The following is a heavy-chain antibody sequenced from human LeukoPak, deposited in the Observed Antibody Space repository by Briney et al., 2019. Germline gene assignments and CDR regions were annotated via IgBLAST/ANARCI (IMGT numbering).Heavy chain of an antibody. CDR2: IKQDGSEK. V-gene: IGHV3-7*01. D-gene: IGHD3-3*01. CDR3: ARSISAPQGFDFWSGYSTTYYYYYYMDV. J-gene: IGHJ6*03. CDR1: GFTFSSYW. Sequence: PGGSLRLSCAASGFTFSSYWMSWVRQAPGKGLEWVANIKQDGSEKYYVDSVKGRFTISRDNAKNSLYLQMNSLRAEDTAVYYCARSISAPQGFDFWSGYSTTYYYYYYMDVWGKGTTVTVSS.